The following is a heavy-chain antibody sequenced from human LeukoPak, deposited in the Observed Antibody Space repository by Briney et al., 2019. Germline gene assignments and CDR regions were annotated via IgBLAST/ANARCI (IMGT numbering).Heavy chain of an antibody. J-gene: IGHJ6*03. CDR3: ARKSMVQHMDV. Sequence: SSVKVSCKSSGYTFTRDAMNWVRQAPGQGLEYMGWIDTITWNPTYAQGFTGRFVFSLDTSVSTAYLQISSLKAEDSDVYYCARKSMVQHMDVWGKGTTVTVSS. CDR1: GYTFTRDA. CDR2: IDTITWNP. D-gene: IGHD3-10*01. V-gene: IGHV7-4-1*02.